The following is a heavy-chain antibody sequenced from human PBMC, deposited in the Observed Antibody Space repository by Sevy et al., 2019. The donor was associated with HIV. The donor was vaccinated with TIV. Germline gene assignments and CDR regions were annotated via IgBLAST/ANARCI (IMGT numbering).Heavy chain of an antibody. CDR2: IWYDGSNK. J-gene: IGHJ4*02. CDR3: AKDPHDYSNYEFDY. Sequence: GGSLRLSCVASGFTFSTYGMHWVRQAPGKGLEWVAVIWYDGSNKEYVDSVKGRFTISRDNSKDTLYLQMNSLRAEDTAVYYCAKDPHDYSNYEFDYWGQGTLVTVSS. CDR1: GFTFSTYG. V-gene: IGHV3-30*02. D-gene: IGHD4-4*01.